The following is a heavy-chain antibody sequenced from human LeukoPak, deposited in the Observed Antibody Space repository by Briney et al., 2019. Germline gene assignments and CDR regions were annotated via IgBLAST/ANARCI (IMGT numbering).Heavy chain of an antibody. D-gene: IGHD4-17*01. CDR3: ARGVNGDSRFDP. CDR2: INADGSST. CDR1: GFTFSSYW. Sequence: GGSLRLSCAASGFTFSSYWMHWVRQAPGKGLVWVSRINADGSSTRYADSVKGRFTISRDNAKNTLYLQMNSLRAEDTAVYYCARGVNGDSRFDPWGQGTLVTVSS. V-gene: IGHV3-74*01. J-gene: IGHJ5*02.